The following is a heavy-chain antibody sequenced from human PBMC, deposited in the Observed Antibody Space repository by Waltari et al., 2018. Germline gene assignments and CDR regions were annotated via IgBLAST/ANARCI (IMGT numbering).Heavy chain of an antibody. J-gene: IGHJ4*02. CDR2: INTDGSTA. CDR1: GFTFSSYW. Sequence: EVQLVESGGGLVQPGRSLRLSCAASGFTFSSYWMHWVRQAPGKGLVWVARINTDGSTATYADSVKGRFTISRDNAKNTLYLQMNSLRAEDTAIYYCVRDTFDWGQGTLVTVSS. CDR3: VRDTFD. V-gene: IGHV3-74*01.